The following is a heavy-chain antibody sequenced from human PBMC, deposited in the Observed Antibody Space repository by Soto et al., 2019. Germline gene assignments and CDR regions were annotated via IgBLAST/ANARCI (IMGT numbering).Heavy chain of an antibody. J-gene: IGHJ4*02. D-gene: IGHD3-22*01. CDR2: ISGSGGST. V-gene: IGHV3-23*01. CDR1: IFTSSSYA. Sequence: EGSLRRSCAASIFTSSSYAMSCVRHAPGKWLEWVSVISGSGGSTYYADSVKGRFTISRDNSKNTLYLQMNSLRAEDTAVYYCAKDSPVGYYYSSSAFHDWGQRSPDT. CDR3: AKDSPVGYYYSSSAFHD.